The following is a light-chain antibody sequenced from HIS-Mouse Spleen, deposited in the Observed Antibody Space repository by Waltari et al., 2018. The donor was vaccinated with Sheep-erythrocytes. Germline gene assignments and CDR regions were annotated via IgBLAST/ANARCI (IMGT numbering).Light chain of an antibody. CDR2: DVS. CDR3: CSYAGSYVWV. Sequence: QSALTQPRSVSGSPGQSVTISCTGTSSDVGGYNYVSWYQQHPGKAPKHMIYDVSKRHSGLPDRFSGSNAGNTASLTISVLQAEYEADYYCCSYAGSYVWVFGGGTKLTVL. J-gene: IGLJ3*02. V-gene: IGLV2-11*01. CDR1: SSDVGGYNY.